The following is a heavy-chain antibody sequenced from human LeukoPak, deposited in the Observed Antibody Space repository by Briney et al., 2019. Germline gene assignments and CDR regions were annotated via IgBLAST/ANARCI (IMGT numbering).Heavy chain of an antibody. CDR1: GSIFTNYW. V-gene: IGHV5-51*01. CDR3: ARQSRDGSKTRGYYFDY. Sequence: GESLQISCQVSGSIFTNYWIGWARQLPGKGLESMGIIYPADSDTTYSPSFQGQVTISADKSISTVYLQWSILTSSHTALYYCARQSRDGSKTRGYYFDYWGPGTQVTVSS. J-gene: IGHJ4*02. D-gene: IGHD3-10*01. CDR2: IYPADSDT.